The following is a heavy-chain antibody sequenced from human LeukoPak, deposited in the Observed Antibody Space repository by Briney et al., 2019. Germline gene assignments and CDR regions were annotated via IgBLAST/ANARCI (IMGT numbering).Heavy chain of an antibody. J-gene: IGHJ4*02. D-gene: IGHD1-26*01. CDR3: ANSGIVGATTLDY. CDR2: IRYDGSGK. V-gene: IGHV3-30*02. CDR1: GFTFSSYG. Sequence: GGSLRLSCAASGFTFSSYGMHWVRQAPGKGLEWVAFIRYDGSGKYYADSVKGRFTISRDNSKNTLYLQMNSLRAEDTAVYYCANSGIVGATTLDYWGQGTLVTVSS.